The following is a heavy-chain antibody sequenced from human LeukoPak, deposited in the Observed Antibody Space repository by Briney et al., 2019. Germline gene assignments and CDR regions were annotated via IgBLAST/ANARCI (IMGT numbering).Heavy chain of an antibody. CDR1: GYTFTSYD. CDR2: MNPNSGNT. V-gene: IGHV1-8*01. Sequence: ASVKVSCKASGYTFTSYDINWVRQATGQGLEWMGWMNPNSGNTGYAQKFQGRVTMTRNTSISTAYMELNSLRAEDTAVYYCARGIAVAAFDYWGQGTLVTVSS. D-gene: IGHD6-19*01. CDR3: ARGIAVAAFDY. J-gene: IGHJ4*02.